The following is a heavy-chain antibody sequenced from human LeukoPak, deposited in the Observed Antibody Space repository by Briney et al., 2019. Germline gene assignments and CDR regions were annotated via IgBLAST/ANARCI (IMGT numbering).Heavy chain of an antibody. Sequence: SETLSLPCTVSGGSISSGGYYWSWIRQHPGKGLEWIGYIYYSRSTYYNPSLKSRDTISVDTSKNQSSLKLSSVTAADTAVYYCARGRVGYSYGSQGYYFDYWGQGTLVTVSS. D-gene: IGHD5-18*01. CDR2: IYYSRST. CDR3: ARGRVGYSYGSQGYYFDY. CDR1: GGSISSGGYY. J-gene: IGHJ4*02. V-gene: IGHV4-31*03.